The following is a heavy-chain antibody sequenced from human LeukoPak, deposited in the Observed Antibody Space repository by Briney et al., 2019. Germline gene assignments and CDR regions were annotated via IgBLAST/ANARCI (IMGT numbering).Heavy chain of an antibody. V-gene: IGHV4-39*07. D-gene: IGHD5-12*01. J-gene: IGHJ4*02. Sequence: SETLSPTCTASGGSISSSSYYWGWIRQPPGKGLEWIGSIYYSGSTYYNPSLKSRVTISVDTSKNQFSLKLSSVTAADTAVYYCARGIVATSYWGQGTLVTVSS. CDR3: ARGIVATSY. CDR1: GGSISSSSYY. CDR2: IYYSGST.